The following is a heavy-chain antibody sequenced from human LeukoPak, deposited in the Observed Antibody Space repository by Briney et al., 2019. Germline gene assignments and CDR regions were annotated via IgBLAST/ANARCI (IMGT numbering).Heavy chain of an antibody. CDR3: TREPLP. CDR2: IYAGRSA. Sequence: SETLSLTCTVSGGSISSYYWSWIRQPAGKGLEWIGRIYAGRSASYNPSLKSRVTMSANTSKNQLSLQLSSVTAADTAVYYCTREPLPWGQGTLVTVSS. V-gene: IGHV4-4*07. J-gene: IGHJ5*02. CDR1: GGSISSYY.